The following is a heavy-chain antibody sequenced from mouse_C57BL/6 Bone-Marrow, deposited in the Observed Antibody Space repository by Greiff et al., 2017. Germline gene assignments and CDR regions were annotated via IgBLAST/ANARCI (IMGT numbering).Heavy chain of an antibody. CDR1: GYSITSGYY. CDR3: AREGGRDYFDY. D-gene: IGHD3-3*01. Sequence: DVKLQESGPGLVKPSQSLSLTCSVTGYSITSGYYWNWIRQFPGNKLEWMGYISYDGSNNYNPSLKNRISITRDTSKNQFFLKLNSVTTEDTATYYCAREGGRDYFDYWAKAPLSQSPQ. V-gene: IGHV3-6*01. CDR2: ISYDGSN. J-gene: IGHJ2*01.